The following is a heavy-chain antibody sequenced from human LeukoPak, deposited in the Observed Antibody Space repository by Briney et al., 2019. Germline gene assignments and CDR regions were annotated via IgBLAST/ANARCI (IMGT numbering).Heavy chain of an antibody. V-gene: IGHV3-21*01. CDR2: ISSNNGYI. CDR3: ARDLGTRKSIAFAD. J-gene: IGHJ4*02. Sequence: GGSLRLSCAASGFSFSSYRMNWVRQAPGKGLEWVASISSNNGYIYYADSVKGRYTISRDNGENSLHLQMNSLRAEDAAVYYCARDLGTRKSIAFADWGQGTLVTVSS. CDR1: GFSFSSYR. D-gene: IGHD6-6*01.